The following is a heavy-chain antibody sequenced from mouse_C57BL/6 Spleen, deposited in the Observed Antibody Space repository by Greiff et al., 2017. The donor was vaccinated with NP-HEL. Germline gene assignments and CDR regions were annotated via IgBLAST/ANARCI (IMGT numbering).Heavy chain of an antibody. Sequence: QVQLQQPGAELVKPGASVKLSGKASGYTVTSYWRHWVKQRPGRGLEWIGRIDPNSGGTKENEKFKSKATLTVDKPSSTAYMQLSSLTSEDSAVYYCARSTVVADYYAMDYWGQGTSVTVSS. V-gene: IGHV1-72*01. D-gene: IGHD1-1*01. CDR1: GYTVTSYW. J-gene: IGHJ4*01. CDR3: ARSTVVADYYAMDY. CDR2: IDPNSGGT.